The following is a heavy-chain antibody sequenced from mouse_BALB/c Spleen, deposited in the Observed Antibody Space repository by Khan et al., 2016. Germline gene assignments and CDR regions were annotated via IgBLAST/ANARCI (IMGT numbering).Heavy chain of an antibody. J-gene: IGHJ2*01. CDR1: GYSFTNYG. CDR3: ARRRLRLPFDY. CDR2: INTYTGEP. D-gene: IGHD2-2*01. Sequence: QIQLVQSGPEMKKPGETVKISCKASGYSFTNYGMNWVKQAPGKGLKWMGWINTYTGEPTYADDFKGRFAFSLETSASTAYLQINNLKNEDTATYFCARRRLRLPFDYWGQGTILTVSS. V-gene: IGHV9-3-1*01.